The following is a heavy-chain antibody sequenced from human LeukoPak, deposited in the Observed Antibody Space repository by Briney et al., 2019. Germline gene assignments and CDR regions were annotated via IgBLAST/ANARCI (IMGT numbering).Heavy chain of an antibody. CDR1: GGTFSSYA. Sequence: GASVKVSCKASGGTFSSYAISWVRQAPGQGLEWMGRIIPILGIANYAQKFQGRVTITADKSTSTAYMELSSLRSEDTAVYYCARSGLAEGYYYDSIDYFDYWGQGTLVTVSS. CDR3: ARSGLAEGYYYDSIDYFDY. J-gene: IGHJ4*02. D-gene: IGHD3-22*01. V-gene: IGHV1-69*04. CDR2: IIPILGIA.